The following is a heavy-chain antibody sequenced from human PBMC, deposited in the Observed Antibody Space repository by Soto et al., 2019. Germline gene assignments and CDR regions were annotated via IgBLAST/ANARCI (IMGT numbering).Heavy chain of an antibody. D-gene: IGHD2-15*01. CDR3: AKAGLYCSAGTCFSLDY. CDR1: GDSVSSNNVA. V-gene: IGHV6-1*01. J-gene: IGHJ4*02. CDR2: TFFRSKWYN. Sequence: PSQTLSLTCGISGDSVSSNNVAWNWIRQSPSRGLEWLGRTFFRSKWYNEYAASVKSRIAINPDTSQNQFSLQLNSVTPDDTAVYYCAKAGLYCSAGTCFSLDYCGQRILVTVSS.